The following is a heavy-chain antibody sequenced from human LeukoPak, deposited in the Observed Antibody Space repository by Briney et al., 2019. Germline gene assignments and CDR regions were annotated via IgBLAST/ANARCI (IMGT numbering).Heavy chain of an antibody. D-gene: IGHD2/OR15-2a*01. CDR1: GGSISSGGYY. V-gene: IGHV4-31*03. CDR3: ARAGPERTTIADY. J-gene: IGHJ4*02. Sequence: SEPLSLTCTVSGGSISSGGYYWSWIRQHPGKGLEWIGYIYYSGSTYYNPSLKSRVTISVDTSKNQFSLKLSSVTAADTAVYYCARAGPERTTIADYWGQGTLVTVSS. CDR2: IYYSGST.